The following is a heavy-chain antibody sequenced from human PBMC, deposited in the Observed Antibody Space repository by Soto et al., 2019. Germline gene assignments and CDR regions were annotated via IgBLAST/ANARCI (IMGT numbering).Heavy chain of an antibody. CDR3: AKLVRDDVRRSDLDH. CDR2: FYYSGTT. J-gene: IGHJ4*02. CDR1: GDSITASYSN. V-gene: IGHV4-39*01. Sequence: PSETQSLTCTVSGDSITASYSNWAWIRQPPGKGLEWIGTFYYSGTTSQNPPLRSRITISGDTSRNQFSLNLRSVTAADSGVYYCAKLVRDDVRRSDLDHWGQVTLFTV. D-gene: IGHD3-10*02.